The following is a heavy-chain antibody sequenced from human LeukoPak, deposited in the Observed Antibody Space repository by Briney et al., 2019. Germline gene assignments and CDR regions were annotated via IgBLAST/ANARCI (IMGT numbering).Heavy chain of an antibody. V-gene: IGHV3-7*01. CDR1: EFRFTTYW. CDR3: GGFGYEAAVDL. Sequence: GGSRRLSGPASEFRFTTYWMTWFRQAPGKGPDWVANIKPDGSETYYVDSVKGRFTISRDNTKSLLYLQMNSLRGEDAAVYYCGGFGYEAAVDLWGQGTLVTVSS. CDR2: IKPDGSET. D-gene: IGHD6-13*01. J-gene: IGHJ4*02.